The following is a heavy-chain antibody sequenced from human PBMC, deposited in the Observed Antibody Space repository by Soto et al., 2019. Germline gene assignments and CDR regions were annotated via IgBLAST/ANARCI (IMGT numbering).Heavy chain of an antibody. J-gene: IGHJ6*02. D-gene: IGHD2-21*02. CDR1: GYTFTSSG. CDR3: GTPGCGGDSHVNCSYGMDV. CDR2: ISAYNGNT. V-gene: IGHV1-18*01. Sequence: QVPLVQSGAEVKKPGASVKVSCKASGYTFTSSGISWVRRAPGRGIAWMGGISAYNGNTNYAQKLPGRVTMTTDTSTTTAYMELRRLRSDDTSVYSCGTPGCGGDSHVNCSYGMDVWGQDTTVTVSS.